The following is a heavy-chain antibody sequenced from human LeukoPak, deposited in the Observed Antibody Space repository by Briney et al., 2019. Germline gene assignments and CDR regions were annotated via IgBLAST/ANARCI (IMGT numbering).Heavy chain of an antibody. CDR1: GFTFTSYS. J-gene: IGHJ4*02. D-gene: IGHD3-9*01. Sequence: GGSLRLSCAASGFTFTSYSMSWVRQAPGKGLEWVSGTSDRGDYTYYADSVKGRFTISRDNSKNTLYLQMNSLRAEDTAVYYCARDPISNYDILTGYYLFDYWGQGTLVTVSS. CDR2: TSDRGDYT. CDR3: ARDPISNYDILTGYYLFDY. V-gene: IGHV3-23*01.